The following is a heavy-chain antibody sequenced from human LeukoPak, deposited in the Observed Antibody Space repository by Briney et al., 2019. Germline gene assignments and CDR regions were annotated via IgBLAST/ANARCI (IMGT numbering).Heavy chain of an antibody. J-gene: IGHJ4*02. CDR3: VKDLSDRDVDY. D-gene: IGHD2-21*02. CDR1: GFTFSWYG. Sequence: GGSLRLSCLGSGFTFSWYGMNWVRQAPGRGLEYVSAISKNGGNTYYVDSVKGRFTISRDNSKNTLYLQMNSLRVEDTAVYFCVKDLSDRDVDYWGQGTLVTVSS. CDR2: ISKNGGNT. V-gene: IGHV3-64D*06.